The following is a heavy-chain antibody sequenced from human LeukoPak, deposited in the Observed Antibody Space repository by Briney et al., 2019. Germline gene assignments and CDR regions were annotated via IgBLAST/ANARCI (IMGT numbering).Heavy chain of an antibody. Sequence: GGSLRLSCVVSGFTVSSNYMSWVRQAPGKGLEWVSVLYSGGNTYHADSVKGRFTISRDNSKNTLYLQMNSLRAEDTAVYYCARGYYDSSGYYTIDYWGQGTLVTVSS. CDR2: LYSGGNT. CDR1: GFTVSSNY. D-gene: IGHD3-22*01. J-gene: IGHJ4*02. V-gene: IGHV3-53*05. CDR3: ARGYYDSSGYYTIDY.